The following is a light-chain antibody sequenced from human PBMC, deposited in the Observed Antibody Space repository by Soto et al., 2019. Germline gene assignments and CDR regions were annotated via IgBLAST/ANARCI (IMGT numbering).Light chain of an antibody. J-gene: IGLJ2*01. CDR3: CSYAGRL. CDR1: SSDVGSYNL. CDR2: EGS. V-gene: IGLV2-23*01. Sequence: QSALTQPASVSGSPGQSITISCTGTSSDVGSYNLVSWYQQHPGKAPKLMIYEGSKRPSGVSNRFSGSKSGNTASLTISGLQAEDEADYYCCSYAGRLFGGGTKVTVL.